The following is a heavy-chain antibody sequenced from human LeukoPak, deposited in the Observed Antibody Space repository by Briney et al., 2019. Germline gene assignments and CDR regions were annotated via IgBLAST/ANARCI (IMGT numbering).Heavy chain of an antibody. CDR2: ISSSGSTI. Sequence: GGSLRLSCAASGFTFSSYEMNWVRQAPGKGLEWVSYISSSGSTIYYADSVKGRFTISSDHAKNSLCMKMNRLGAEDTAVYYCARGIGWKWPLDYWGQGTLVTVSS. CDR3: ARGIGWKWPLDY. D-gene: IGHD1-1*01. CDR1: GFTFSSYE. V-gene: IGHV3-48*03. J-gene: IGHJ4*02.